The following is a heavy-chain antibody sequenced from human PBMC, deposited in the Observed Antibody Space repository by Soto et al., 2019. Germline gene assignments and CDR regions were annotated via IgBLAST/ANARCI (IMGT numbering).Heavy chain of an antibody. CDR3: ARDRGSGWRRYYYYGMDV. J-gene: IGHJ6*02. V-gene: IGHV3-72*01. D-gene: IGHD6-19*01. CDR2: TRNKANSYTT. CDR1: GFTFSDHY. Sequence: GGSLRLSCAASGFTFSDHYMDWVRQAPGKGLEWVGRTRNKANSYTTEYVASVKGRFTISRDDSKNSLYLQMNSLKTEDTAVYYCARDRGSGWRRYYYYGMDVWGQGTTVTVSS.